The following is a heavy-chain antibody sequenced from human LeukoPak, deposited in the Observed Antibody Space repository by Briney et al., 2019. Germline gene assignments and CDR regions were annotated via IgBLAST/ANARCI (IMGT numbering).Heavy chain of an antibody. CDR1: GGSISSYY. Sequence: PSETLPLTCTVSGGSISSYYWSWLRQPPAKGLEWIGYIYYSGSTNYNPSLKSRVTISVDTSKNQFSLKLSSVTAADTAVYYCARVDAAAGMSWGQGTLVTVSS. CDR3: ARVDAAAGMS. D-gene: IGHD6-13*01. CDR2: IYYSGST. V-gene: IGHV4-59*01. J-gene: IGHJ4*02.